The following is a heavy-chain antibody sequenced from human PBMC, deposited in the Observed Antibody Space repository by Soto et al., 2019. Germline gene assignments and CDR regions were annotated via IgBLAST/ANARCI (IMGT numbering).Heavy chain of an antibody. J-gene: IGHJ4*02. CDR3: AKKGTGSDILTGLDY. V-gene: IGHV3-23*01. CDR1: GFTFSSYA. Sequence: GGSLRLSCAASGFTFSSYAMSWVRQAPGKGLEWVSAISGSGGSTYYADSVKGRFTISRDNSKDTLYLQMNSLRAEDTAVYYCAKKGTGSDILTGLDYWGQGTLVTVSS. CDR2: ISGSGGST. D-gene: IGHD3-9*01.